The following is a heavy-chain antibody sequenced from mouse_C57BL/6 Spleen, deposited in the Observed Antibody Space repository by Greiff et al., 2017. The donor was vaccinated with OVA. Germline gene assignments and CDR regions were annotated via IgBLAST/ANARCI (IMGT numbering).Heavy chain of an antibody. V-gene: IGHV1-80*01. D-gene: IGHD1-1*01. Sequence: QVQLQQSGAELVKPGASVKISCKASGYAFSSYWMNWVKQRPGKGLEWIGQIYPGDGDTNYNGKFKGKATLTADKSSSTAYMQLSSLTSEDSAVYFCASGRLYGSSYDAMDYWGQGTSVTVSS. J-gene: IGHJ4*01. CDR2: IYPGDGDT. CDR1: GYAFSSYW. CDR3: ASGRLYGSSYDAMDY.